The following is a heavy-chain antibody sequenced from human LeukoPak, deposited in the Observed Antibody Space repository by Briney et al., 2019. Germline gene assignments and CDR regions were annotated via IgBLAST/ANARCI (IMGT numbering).Heavy chain of an antibody. CDR2: IDHDGINT. CDR1: GFTFSTYW. V-gene: IGHV3-74*01. J-gene: IGHJ3*02. CDR3: VRDAGIASRPAFDI. D-gene: IGHD6-6*01. Sequence: GGSLRLSCAASGFTFSTYWMHWVRQAPGKGLVWVSRIDHDGINTYYADSVKGRFTISRDNAKNTLYLRMNSLRAEDTAVYYCVRDAGIASRPAFDIWGQGTMVTVSS.